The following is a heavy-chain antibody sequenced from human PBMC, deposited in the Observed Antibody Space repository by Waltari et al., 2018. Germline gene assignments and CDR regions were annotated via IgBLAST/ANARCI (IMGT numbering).Heavy chain of an antibody. CDR1: GGSISSGSYY. CDR3: AREDLYYYDSSGPTDAFDI. J-gene: IGHJ3*02. Sequence: QVQLQESGPGLVKPSQTLSLTCTVSGGSISSGSYYWSWIRQPAGKGLEWIGYIYTSGRTNYNPSLKSRVTRSVDTSKNQFSLKLSSVTAADTAVYYCAREDLYYYDSSGPTDAFDIWGQGTMVTVSS. D-gene: IGHD3-22*01. V-gene: IGHV4-61*09. CDR2: IYTSGRT.